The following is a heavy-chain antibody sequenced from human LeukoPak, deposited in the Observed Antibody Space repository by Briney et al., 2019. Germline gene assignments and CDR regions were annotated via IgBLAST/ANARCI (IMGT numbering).Heavy chain of an antibody. CDR2: ISYDGSNK. Sequence: PGGSLRLSCAASGFTFSSYAMHWVRQAPGKGLEWVAVISYDGSNKYYADSVKGRFTISRDNSKNTLYLQMNSLRAEDTAVYYCARPLFPTTAAGISIPGYWGQGTLVTVSS. D-gene: IGHD6-13*01. V-gene: IGHV3-30*04. CDR1: GFTFSSYA. J-gene: IGHJ4*02. CDR3: ARPLFPTTAAGISIPGY.